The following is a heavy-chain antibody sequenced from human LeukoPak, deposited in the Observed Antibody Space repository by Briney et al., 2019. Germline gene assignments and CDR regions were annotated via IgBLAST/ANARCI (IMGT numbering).Heavy chain of an antibody. CDR1: GGSISSYY. CDR3: ARDHLGSLPGVLYYFDY. D-gene: IGHD2-8*01. Sequence: SGTLSLTCTVSGGSISSYYWSWIRQPPGKGLEWIGYIYYSGSTNYNPSLKSRVTISVDTSKNQFSLKLSSVTAADTAVYYCARDHLGSLPGVLYYFDYWGQGTLVTVSS. V-gene: IGHV4-59*01. J-gene: IGHJ4*02. CDR2: IYYSGST.